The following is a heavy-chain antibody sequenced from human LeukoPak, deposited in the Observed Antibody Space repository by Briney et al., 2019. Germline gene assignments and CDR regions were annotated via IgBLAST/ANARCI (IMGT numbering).Heavy chain of an antibody. V-gene: IGHV1-2*02. CDR1: GYSFTGYY. CDR2: TNPNSGVT. D-gene: IGHD5-12*01. Sequence: ASVKVSCKASGYSFTGYYIHWVRQAPGQGLEWMGWTNPNSGVTKYEQKFQGRVTMTRDTSTSTAYMELSSLRSDDTAVYYCARGAVGYSDYDNWFDPWGQGTLVTVSS. CDR3: ARGAVGYSDYDNWFDP. J-gene: IGHJ5*02.